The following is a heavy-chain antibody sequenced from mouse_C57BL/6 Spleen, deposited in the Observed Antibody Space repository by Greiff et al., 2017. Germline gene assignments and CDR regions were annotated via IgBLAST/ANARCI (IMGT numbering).Heavy chain of an antibody. CDR1: GYSITSGYY. CDR3: APLTTVGFAY. Sequence: VQLQQSGPGLVKPSQSLSLTCSVTGYSITSGYYWNWIRQFPGNKLEWMGYISYDGSNNYNPSLKNRISITRDTSKNQFFLKLNSVTTEDTATYYCAPLTTVGFAYWGQGTLVTVSA. J-gene: IGHJ3*01. D-gene: IGHD1-1*01. CDR2: ISYDGSN. V-gene: IGHV3-6*01.